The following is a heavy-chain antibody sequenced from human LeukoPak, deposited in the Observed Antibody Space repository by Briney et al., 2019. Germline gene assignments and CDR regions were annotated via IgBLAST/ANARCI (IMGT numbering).Heavy chain of an antibody. CDR1: GFTFSSYA. D-gene: IGHD3-22*01. V-gene: IGHV3-23*01. CDR3: AKDEPDYYDSSGYRHYYNGMDV. Sequence: GGSLRLSCAASGFTFSSYAISWVRQAPGKGLEWVSAISGSGGSTYYADSVKGRFTISRDNSKNTLYLQMNSLRAEDTAVYYCAKDEPDYYDSSGYRHYYNGMDVWGQGTTVTVFS. J-gene: IGHJ6*02. CDR2: ISGSGGST.